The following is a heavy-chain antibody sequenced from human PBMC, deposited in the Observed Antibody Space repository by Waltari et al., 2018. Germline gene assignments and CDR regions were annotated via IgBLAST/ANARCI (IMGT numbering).Heavy chain of an antibody. Sequence: QVQLQQWGAGLLKPSETLSLTCAVYGGSFSGYYWSWIRQPPGKGLEWIGEINHSGSTNYNPSLKSRVTISVDTSKNQFSLKLSSVTAADTAVYYCARDKQQLVDYWGQGTLVTVSS. CDR2: INHSGST. J-gene: IGHJ4*02. CDR1: GGSFSGYY. D-gene: IGHD6-13*01. CDR3: ARDKQQLVDY. V-gene: IGHV4-34*01.